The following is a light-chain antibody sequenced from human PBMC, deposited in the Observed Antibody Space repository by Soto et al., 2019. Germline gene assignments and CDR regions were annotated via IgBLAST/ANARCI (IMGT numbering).Light chain of an antibody. J-gene: IGLJ1*01. CDR3: QSYDSSLSAYV. CDR2: GNS. Sequence: QPVLTQPPSVSGAPGQRVTISCTGSSSNIGAGYDVHWYQQLPETAPKLLIYGNSNRPSGVPDRFSGSKSGTSASLAITGLQAEDEADYYCQSYDSSLSAYVFGAGTKLTVL. V-gene: IGLV1-40*01. CDR1: SSNIGAGYD.